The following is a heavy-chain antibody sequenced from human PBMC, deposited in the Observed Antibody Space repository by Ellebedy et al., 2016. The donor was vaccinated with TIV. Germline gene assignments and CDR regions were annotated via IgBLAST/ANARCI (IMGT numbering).Heavy chain of an antibody. V-gene: IGHV4-38-2*02. CDR2: AHYSGST. CDR1: GYSISSGYY. D-gene: IGHD5-12*01. Sequence: MPGGSLRLSCSVSGYSISSGYYWGWIRQPPGKGLEWIGIAHYSGSTSYNPSLNRRVTMSVDTSKNQFSLKLSSVTAADTAVYYCATYDGRGADYYYWGQGTLVTVSS. CDR3: ATYDGRGADYYY. J-gene: IGHJ4*02.